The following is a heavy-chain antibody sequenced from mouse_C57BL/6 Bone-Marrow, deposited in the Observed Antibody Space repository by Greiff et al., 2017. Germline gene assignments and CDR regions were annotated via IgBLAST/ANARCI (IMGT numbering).Heavy chain of an antibody. Sequence: VKLMESGPELVKPGASVKISCKASGYAFSSSWMNWVKQRPGKGLEWIGRIYPGDGDTNYNGKFKGKATLTADKSSSTAYMQLSSLTSEDSAVYFCARKQGNYAMDYWGQGTSVTVSS. CDR3: ARKQGNYAMDY. J-gene: IGHJ4*01. CDR2: IYPGDGDT. CDR1: GYAFSSSW. V-gene: IGHV1-82*01.